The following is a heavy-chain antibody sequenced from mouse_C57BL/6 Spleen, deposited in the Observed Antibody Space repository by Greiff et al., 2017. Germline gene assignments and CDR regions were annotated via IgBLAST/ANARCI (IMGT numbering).Heavy chain of an antibody. J-gene: IGHJ2*01. CDR2: ISSGGSYT. CDR1: GFTFSSYG. D-gene: IGHD3-2*02. Sequence: EVKLMESGGDLVKPGGSLKLSCAASGFTFSSYGMSWVRQTPDKRLEWVATISSGGSYTYYPDSVKGRFTISRDNAKNTLYLQMSSLKSEDTAMXYCARDGSGLYYFDYWGQGTTLTVSS. CDR3: ARDGSGLYYFDY. V-gene: IGHV5-6*01.